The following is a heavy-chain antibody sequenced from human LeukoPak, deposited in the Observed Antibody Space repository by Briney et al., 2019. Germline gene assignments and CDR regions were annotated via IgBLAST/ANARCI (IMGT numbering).Heavy chain of an antibody. Sequence: GGSLRLSCAASGFTFSSYAMSWVRQAPGKGLEWVSAISGSGGSTYYADSVKGRFTISRDNSKNTLYLQMSSLRVEDTAVYYCATERFDGFDMWGQGTMVTVSS. CDR2: ISGSGGST. CDR1: GFTFSSYA. D-gene: IGHD1-14*01. V-gene: IGHV3-23*01. CDR3: ATERFDGFDM. J-gene: IGHJ3*02.